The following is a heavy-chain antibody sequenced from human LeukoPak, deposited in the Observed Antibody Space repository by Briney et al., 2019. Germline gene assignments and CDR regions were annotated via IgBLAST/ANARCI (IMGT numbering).Heavy chain of an antibody. D-gene: IGHD3-22*01. CDR1: GFTFSSYS. V-gene: IGHV3-21*01. J-gene: IGHJ6*02. CDR3: ASVYDSSGYYFGYYYYYGMDV. CDR2: ISSSSSYI. Sequence: GGSLRLSCAASGFTFSSYSMTWVRQAPGKGLEWVSSISSSSSYIYYADSVKGRFTISRDNAKNSPYLQMNSLRAEDTAVYYCASVYDSSGYYFGYYYYYGMDVWGQGTTVTVSS.